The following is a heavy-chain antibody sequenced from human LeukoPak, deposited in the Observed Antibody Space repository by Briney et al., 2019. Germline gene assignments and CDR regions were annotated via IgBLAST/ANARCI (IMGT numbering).Heavy chain of an antibody. V-gene: IGHV3-66*01. CDR1: GFTVSSNY. CDR3: ASTPELLWFGGNREGRRYFDY. CDR2: IYSGSST. Sequence: GGSLRLSCAASGFTVSSNYMSWVRQAPGKGLEWVSVIYSGSSTYYADSVKGRFTISRDNSKNTLYLQMNSLRAEDTAVYYCASTPELLWFGGNREGRRYFDYWGQGTLVTVSS. J-gene: IGHJ4*02. D-gene: IGHD3-10*01.